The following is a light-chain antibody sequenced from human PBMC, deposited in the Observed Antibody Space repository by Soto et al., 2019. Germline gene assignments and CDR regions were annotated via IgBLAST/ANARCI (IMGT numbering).Light chain of an antibody. Sequence: QSALTQPASVSGSPGQSITISCTGTSSDVGGYTHVSWYQQHPGKAPKLMIYDVNNRPSGVSNRFSGSKSGNTASLTISGLQADDEGDYYCSSYKSSSSYVFGTGTKVTVL. V-gene: IGLV2-14*03. CDR3: SSYKSSSSYV. J-gene: IGLJ1*01. CDR2: DVN. CDR1: SSDVGGYTH.